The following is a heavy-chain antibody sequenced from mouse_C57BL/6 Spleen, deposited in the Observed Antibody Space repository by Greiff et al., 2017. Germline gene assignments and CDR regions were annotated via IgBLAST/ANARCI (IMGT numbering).Heavy chain of an antibody. J-gene: IGHJ3*01. D-gene: IGHD2-5*01. Sequence: VQLQQSGAELVRPGTSVQVSCKASGYAFTNYLIEWVKQRPGQGLEWIGVINPGSGGTNYNEKFKGKATLTADKSSSTAYMQLSSLTSEDSAVYFCARAYSNYLAWFAYGGQGTLVTVSA. V-gene: IGHV1-54*01. CDR2: INPGSGGT. CDR3: ARAYSNYLAWFAY. CDR1: GYAFTNYL.